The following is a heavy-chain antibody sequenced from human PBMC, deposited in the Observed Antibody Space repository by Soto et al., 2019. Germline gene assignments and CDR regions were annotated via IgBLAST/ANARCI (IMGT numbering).Heavy chain of an antibody. J-gene: IGHJ4*02. CDR2: INHSGST. CDR3: ARGGRYCSSTSCDTQFDY. Sequence: PSETLSLTCAVYGGSFSGYYWSWIRQPPGKGLEWIGEINHSGSTNYNPSLKSRVTISVDTSKNQFSLKLSSVTAADAAVYYCARGGRYCSSTSCDTQFDYWGQGTLVTVSS. D-gene: IGHD2-2*02. CDR1: GGSFSGYY. V-gene: IGHV4-34*01.